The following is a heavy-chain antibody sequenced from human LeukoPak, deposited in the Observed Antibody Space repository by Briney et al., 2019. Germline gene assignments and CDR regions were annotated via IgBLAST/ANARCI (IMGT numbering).Heavy chain of an antibody. CDR1: GFTFSDHY. CDR3: AKDRGSYYIDY. J-gene: IGHJ4*02. D-gene: IGHD1-26*01. Sequence: GGSLRLSCAASGFTFSDHYMDWVRQAPGKGLEWVGRIRNKASSYTTAYAASVKGRFTLSRDDSKNSLYLQMNRLKTEDTAVYYCAKDRGSYYIDYWGQGNLVTVSP. V-gene: IGHV3-72*01. CDR2: IRNKASSYTT.